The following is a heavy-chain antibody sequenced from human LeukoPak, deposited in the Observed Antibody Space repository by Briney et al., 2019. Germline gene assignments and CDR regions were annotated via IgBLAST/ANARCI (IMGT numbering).Heavy chain of an antibody. CDR3: ARHSDGGNYHDPFDI. V-gene: IGHV3-33*01. D-gene: IGHD4/OR15-4a*01. J-gene: IGHJ3*02. Sequence: GGSLRLSCAASGFTFSRYGMHWVRQAPSKGLEWVAVIWYDGSNKYYADSVKGRFTISRDNSKNTLYLQMNSLRAEDTAVYYCARHSDGGNYHDPFDIWGQGTMATVSS. CDR2: IWYDGSNK. CDR1: GFTFSRYG.